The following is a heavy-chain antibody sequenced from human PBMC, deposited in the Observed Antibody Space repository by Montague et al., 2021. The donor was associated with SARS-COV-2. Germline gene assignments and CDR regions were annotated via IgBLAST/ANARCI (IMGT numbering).Heavy chain of an antibody. V-gene: IGHV2-70*11. CDR2: IFWDDDK. D-gene: IGHD6-25*01. J-gene: IGHJ5*01. Sequence: PALVKPTNTLTLTCAFSGFSLATGGMCVDWIRQPPGKAPEWLARIFWDDDKYFSSSLKTRLTISKDTSRNQVVLTMTNMDPVDTGTYYCARSLVMSTVQRCNSFDSWGQGKMVTGSS. CDR3: ARSLVMSTVQRCNSFDS. CDR1: GFSLATGGMC.